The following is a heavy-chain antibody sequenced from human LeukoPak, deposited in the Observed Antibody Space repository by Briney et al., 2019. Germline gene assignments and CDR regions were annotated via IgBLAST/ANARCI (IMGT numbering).Heavy chain of an antibody. CDR2: INPNSGGT. CDR1: GYTFTGYY. D-gene: IGHD5-18*01. CDR3: ARHSNTAMVDY. V-gene: IGHV1-2*06. Sequence: ASVKVSCKASGYTFTGYYMHWVRQAPGQGLGWMGRINPNSGGTNYAQKFQGRVTMTRDTSISTAYMELSRLRSDDTAVYYCARHSNTAMVDYWGQGTLVTVSS. J-gene: IGHJ4*02.